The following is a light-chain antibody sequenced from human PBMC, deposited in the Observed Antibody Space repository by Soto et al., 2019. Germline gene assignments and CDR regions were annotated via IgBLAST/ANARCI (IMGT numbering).Light chain of an antibody. Sequence: EIVLTQSPCTLSLSPGETATLSCRASQSVSSAYLAWYQQTPGQAPRLLIYGASSRATGISDRFSGSGSGTDFTLTISRLEPEDFAVYYCQQYGTSPEFGQGTRLEIK. CDR2: GAS. V-gene: IGKV3-20*01. CDR1: QSVSSAY. J-gene: IGKJ5*01. CDR3: QQYGTSPE.